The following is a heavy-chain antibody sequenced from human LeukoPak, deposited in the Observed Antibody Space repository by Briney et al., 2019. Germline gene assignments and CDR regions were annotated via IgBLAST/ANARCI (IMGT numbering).Heavy chain of an antibody. D-gene: IGHD3-22*01. Sequence: GGSLRLSCAASGFTFSMYWMHWVRQAPGKGLVWVSRIKSDGSTNYADSVKGRFTISRDNAKNTVSLQMNSLRPEDTGAYYCTRAPSEIGGYYPEYFRHWGQGTLVTVSS. J-gene: IGHJ1*01. CDR1: GFTFSMYW. V-gene: IGHV3-74*01. CDR3: TRAPSEIGGYYPEYFRH. CDR2: IKSDGST.